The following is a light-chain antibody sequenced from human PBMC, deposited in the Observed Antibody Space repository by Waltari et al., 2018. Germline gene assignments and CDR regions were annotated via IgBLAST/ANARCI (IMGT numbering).Light chain of an antibody. CDR3: QQYNSYPYT. J-gene: IGKJ2*01. CDR1: QSISSW. V-gene: IGKV1-5*03. Sequence: DIQMTKSPSTLSASVAARVTITCRASQSISSWLAWYQQKPGKAPKLLIYMASSLDSGVPSRFSGSGSGTEFTLTISSLQPDDFATYYCQQYNSYPYTFGQGTKLEI. CDR2: MAS.